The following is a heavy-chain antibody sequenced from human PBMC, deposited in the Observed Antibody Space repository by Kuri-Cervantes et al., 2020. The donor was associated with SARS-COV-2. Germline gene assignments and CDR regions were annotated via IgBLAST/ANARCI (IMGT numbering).Heavy chain of an antibody. J-gene: IGHJ4*02. CDR1: GFTFSSYA. CDR3: AKVSTRVVPAAMDY. V-gene: IGHV3-30*07. Sequence: GESLKISCAASGFTFSSYAMHWVRQAPGKGLEWVAVISYDGSNKYYADSVKGRFTVSRDNSKNTLYLQMNSLRAEDTAVYYCAKVSTRVVPAAMDYWGQGTLVTVSS. CDR2: ISYDGSNK. D-gene: IGHD2-2*01.